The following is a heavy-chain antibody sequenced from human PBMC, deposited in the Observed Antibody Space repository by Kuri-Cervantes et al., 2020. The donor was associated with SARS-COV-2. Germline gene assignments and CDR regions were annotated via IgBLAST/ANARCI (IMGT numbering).Heavy chain of an antibody. J-gene: IGHJ3*02. CDR2: ISAYNGNT. CDR1: GYTFTSYG. D-gene: IGHD2-2*01. Sequence: ASVKVSCKASGYTFTSYGISWVRQAPGQGLEWMGWISAYNGNTNYAQKLQGRVTMTTDTSTSTAYMELRSLRSDDTAVYYCARVQDIVVVPAAISRGAFDIWGQGTMVTVSS. CDR3: ARVQDIVVVPAAISRGAFDI. V-gene: IGHV1-18*01.